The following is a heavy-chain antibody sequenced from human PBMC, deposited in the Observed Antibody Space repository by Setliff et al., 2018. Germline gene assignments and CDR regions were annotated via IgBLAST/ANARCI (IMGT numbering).Heavy chain of an antibody. D-gene: IGHD3-10*01. CDR1: GGTFSSYT. V-gene: IGHV1-69*04. Sequence: GASVKVSCKASGGTFSSYTISWVRRAPGQGLEWMGRIIPILGIANYAQKFQGRVTITADKSTSTAYMELSSLRSEDTAGYYCAGDISLGKAAVWFGELKGWFDPWGQGTLVTVSS. CDR3: AGDISLGKAAVWFGELKGWFDP. J-gene: IGHJ5*02. CDR2: IIPILGIA.